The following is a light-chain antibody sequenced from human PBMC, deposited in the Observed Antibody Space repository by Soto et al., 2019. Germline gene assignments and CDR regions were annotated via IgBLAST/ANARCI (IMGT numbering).Light chain of an antibody. J-gene: IGKJ3*01. CDR2: GAY. Sequence: EIVMTQSPAILSVSPGERATLSCRASQSISSSLAWYQQRPGQAPRLLIYGAYTRATGIPARFSGSRSGTEFTLTISSLQSEDFAVYYCQQYDSWPPGLFPFGPGTRADIK. CDR1: QSISSS. CDR3: QQYDSWPPGLFP. V-gene: IGKV3-15*01.